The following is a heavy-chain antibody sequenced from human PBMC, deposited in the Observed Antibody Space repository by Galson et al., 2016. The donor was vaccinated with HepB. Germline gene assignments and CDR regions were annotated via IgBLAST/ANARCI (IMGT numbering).Heavy chain of an antibody. V-gene: IGHV5-10-1*01. CDR3: ARLRRSTGTTTLGNYYYMDV. CDR1: RHSFSNYW. CDR2: IDPSDSYT. D-gene: IGHD1-1*01. Sequence: QSGAEVKKPGESLRISCKGSRHSFSNYWITWVRQMPGKGLEWMGRIDPSDSYTNYSPSSQGHVTISVDKSISTAYLQWSSLKASDTAMYFCARLRRSTGTTTLGNYYYMDVWGQGTTVTVSS. J-gene: IGHJ6*02.